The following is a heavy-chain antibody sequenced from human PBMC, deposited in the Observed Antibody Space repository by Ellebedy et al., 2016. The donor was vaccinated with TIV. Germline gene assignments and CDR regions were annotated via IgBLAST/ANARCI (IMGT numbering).Heavy chain of an antibody. J-gene: IGHJ6*02. CDR3: ARVRWATVARGVPFHYGMDV. D-gene: IGHD3-10*01. Sequence: ASVKVSCEAFGGTFSTYALNWVRQAPGQGLEWIGAFLPMFGTATSAQKFQGRVTITADESMTTAYMDLSSLRSEDTAVYYCARVRWATVARGVPFHYGMDVWGQGTTVTVTS. V-gene: IGHV1-69*13. CDR2: FLPMFGTA. CDR1: GGTFSTYA.